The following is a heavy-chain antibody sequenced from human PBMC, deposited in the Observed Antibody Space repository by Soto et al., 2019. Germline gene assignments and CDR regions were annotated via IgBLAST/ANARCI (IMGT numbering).Heavy chain of an antibody. D-gene: IGHD5-18*01. CDR2: ISYSGST. J-gene: IGHJ4*02. V-gene: IGHV4-59*08. CDR3: ARTLSGFSYGPLEY. CDR1: GGSISNYH. Sequence: SETLSLTCTVSGGSISNYHWNWIRQPPGKELEWLGYISYSGSTNYNPSLKSRVTISVDTSKNQFSLKLTSVTAADTAVYYCARTLSGFSYGPLEYWGQGALVTVSS.